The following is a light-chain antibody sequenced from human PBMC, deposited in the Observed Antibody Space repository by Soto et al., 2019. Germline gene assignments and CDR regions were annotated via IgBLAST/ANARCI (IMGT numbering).Light chain of an antibody. J-gene: IGKJ2*01. CDR3: QQYHNWPPQYT. Sequence: EIVMTQSPASLSVSPGDGATLSCRASQTIASYLAWYQQKPGQGPRLLIHGASTRAACVPARFSGSGSGTDFTLTISSLQSEDFAVYYCQQYHNWPPQYTFGQGTKLQIK. CDR1: QTIASY. CDR2: GAS. V-gene: IGKV3-15*01.